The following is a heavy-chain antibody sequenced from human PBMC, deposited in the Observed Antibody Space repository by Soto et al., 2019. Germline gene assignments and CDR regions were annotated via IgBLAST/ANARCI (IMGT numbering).Heavy chain of an antibody. CDR1: GFTFSRYA. J-gene: IGHJ4*02. V-gene: IGHV3-30-3*01. Sequence: QVQLVESGGGVVQPGRSLRLSCAASGFTFSRYAMNWVRQALGKGLEWVAAISYDGVNKYYADSVKGRFTISRDNSKNTLYLQMNSLRAEDTALYYCARVSSTVTPVDMYCFDYWGQGTLVTVSA. CDR2: ISYDGVNK. CDR3: ARVSSTVTPVDMYCFDY. D-gene: IGHD4-17*01.